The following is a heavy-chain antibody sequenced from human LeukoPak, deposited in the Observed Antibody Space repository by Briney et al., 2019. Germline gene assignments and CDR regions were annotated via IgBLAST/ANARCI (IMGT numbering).Heavy chain of an antibody. CDR3: ARGGYYYDSSSFDY. D-gene: IGHD3-22*01. V-gene: IGHV3-7*01. CDR2: IKQDGSEK. J-gene: IGHJ4*02. CDR1: GFTFSSYW. Sequence: GGSLRLSCAASGFTFSSYWMSWVRQAPGKGLEWVANIKQDGSEKYYVDSVKGRFTISRDNAKNSLYLQMNSLRAEDTAVYYCARGGYYYDSSSFDYWGQGTLVTVPS.